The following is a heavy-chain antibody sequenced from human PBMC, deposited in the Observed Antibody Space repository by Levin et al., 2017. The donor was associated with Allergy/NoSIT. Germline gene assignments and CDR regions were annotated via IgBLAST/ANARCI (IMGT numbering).Heavy chain of an antibody. CDR2: ISHIGST. V-gene: IGHV4-34*01. D-gene: IGHD5-12*01. CDR1: VDSFTSYY. Sequence: SETLSLTCAVYVDSFTSYYWSWIRQPPGKGLEWIGEISHIGSTTYNPSLKSRVTISVDTPKKQFSLRLTSVTAADTAVYYCARQRYSGYDQRLDSWGQGSLVTVSS. CDR3: ARQRYSGYDQRLDS. J-gene: IGHJ4*02.